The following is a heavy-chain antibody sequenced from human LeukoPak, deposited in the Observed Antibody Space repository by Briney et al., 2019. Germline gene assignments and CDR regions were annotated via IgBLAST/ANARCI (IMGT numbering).Heavy chain of an antibody. J-gene: IGHJ4*02. Sequence: GESLKISCKGSGYSFTSYWIGWVRQMPGKGLEWMGIIYPGDSDTRYSPSFQGQDTISADKSISTAYLQWSSLKASDTAMYYCARGYCSSTSCYGLDYWGQGTLVTVSS. CDR2: IYPGDSDT. CDR1: GYSFTSYW. V-gene: IGHV5-51*01. CDR3: ARGYCSSTSCYGLDY. D-gene: IGHD2-2*01.